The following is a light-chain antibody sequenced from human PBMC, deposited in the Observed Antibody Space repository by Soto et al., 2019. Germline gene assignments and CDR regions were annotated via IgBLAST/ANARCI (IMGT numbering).Light chain of an antibody. CDR3: SSYTSSSTWV. V-gene: IGLV2-14*01. J-gene: IGLJ3*02. Sequence: QSVLTQPASVSGSHGQSITISCTGTSSDVGGYNYVSWYQQHPNKAPKLMIYEVGNRPSGVSSRFSGSQSGNTASLTISGLQAEHEADYYCSSYTSSSTWVFGGGTQLTVL. CDR1: SSDVGGYNY. CDR2: EVG.